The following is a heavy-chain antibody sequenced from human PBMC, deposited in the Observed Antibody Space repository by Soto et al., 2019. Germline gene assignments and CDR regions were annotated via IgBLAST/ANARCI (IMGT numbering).Heavy chain of an antibody. CDR1: EFTFSSHA. J-gene: IGHJ6*03. CDR3: AKDGHSVHYYYYMDV. Sequence: GGSLRLSCAASEFTFSSHAMTWVRQAPGKGLEWVSTVGGSGATTYYADSVKGRFTISRDKSRNTLYLQLNSLRAEDTAVYYCAKDGHSVHYYYYMDVWGKGTTVTVSS. CDR2: VGGSGATT. V-gene: IGHV3-23*01. D-gene: IGHD2-8*01.